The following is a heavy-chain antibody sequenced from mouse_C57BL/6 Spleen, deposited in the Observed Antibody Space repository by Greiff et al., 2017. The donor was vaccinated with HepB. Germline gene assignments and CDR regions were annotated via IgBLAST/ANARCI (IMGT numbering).Heavy chain of an antibody. CDR3: ARDVAMDY. J-gene: IGHJ4*01. CDR2: ISNGGGST. CDR1: GFTFSDYY. Sequence: EVKLVESGGGLVQPGGSLKLSCAASGFTFSDYYMYWVRQTPEKRLEWVAYISNGGGSTYYPDTVKGRFTISRDNAKNTLYLQMSRLKSEDTAMYYCARDVAMDYWGQGTSVTVSS. V-gene: IGHV5-12*01.